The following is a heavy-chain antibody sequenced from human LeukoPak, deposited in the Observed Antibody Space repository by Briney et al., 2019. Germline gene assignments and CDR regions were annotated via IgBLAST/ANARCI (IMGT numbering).Heavy chain of an antibody. Sequence: GGSLRLSCAASGFTFDNYALHWVRQAPGKGLEYVSGISSTGGSTTSANTVKDRFTISRDNSKNTLYLQMGSLRADDTAIYYCARGLRDNYNYHAFHVWGQGTLVTVSS. CDR3: ARGLRDNYNYHAFHV. D-gene: IGHD5-24*01. CDR2: ISSTGGST. V-gene: IGHV3-64*01. J-gene: IGHJ3*01. CDR1: GFTFDNYA.